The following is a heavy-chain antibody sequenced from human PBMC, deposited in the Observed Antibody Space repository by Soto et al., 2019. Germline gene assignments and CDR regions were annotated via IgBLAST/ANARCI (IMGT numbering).Heavy chain of an antibody. D-gene: IGHD1-26*01. Sequence: SVKVSCKASGGTFSSYTISWVRQAPGQGLEWMGRIIPILGIANYAQKFQGRVTITADKSTSTAYMELSSLRSEDTAVYFCARGGSPNSGSCSELDYWGQGTLVTVSS. CDR2: IIPILGIA. CDR1: GGTFSSYT. V-gene: IGHV1-69*02. J-gene: IGHJ4*02. CDR3: ARGGSPNSGSCSELDY.